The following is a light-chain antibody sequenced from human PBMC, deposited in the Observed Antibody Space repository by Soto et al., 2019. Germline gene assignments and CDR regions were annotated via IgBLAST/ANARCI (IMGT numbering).Light chain of an antibody. J-gene: IGLJ1*01. CDR3: CSYARSTFYA. Sequence: QSVLIRPAPVPGPPGQRFPSPSTGLTMIVGTYNQVSWYQQHPGKAPKLRIYEVNERPSGVSNRFSGSKSGNTASLTISGLQAEDEAVYYCCSYARSTFYAFATGTKLTVL. V-gene: IGLV2-23*02. CDR2: EVN. CDR1: TMIVGTYNQ.